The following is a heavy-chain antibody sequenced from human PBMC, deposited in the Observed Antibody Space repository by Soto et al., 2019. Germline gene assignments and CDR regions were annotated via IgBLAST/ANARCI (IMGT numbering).Heavy chain of an antibody. CDR2: ISFDENNR. J-gene: IGHJ4*02. Sequence: GGSLRLSCAASGFTFSSYAMHWVRQAPGKGLEWVAFISFDENNRYYGDSVKGRFTISRDNSKNTLYLQMNSLRAEDTAVYYCARDSSFTDSDSWGRGTLVTVSS. CDR3: ARDSSFTDSDS. CDR1: GFTFSSYA. V-gene: IGHV3-30-3*01. D-gene: IGHD6-6*01.